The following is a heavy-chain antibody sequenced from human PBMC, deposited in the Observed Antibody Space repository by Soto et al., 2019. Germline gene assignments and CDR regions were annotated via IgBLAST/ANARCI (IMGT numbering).Heavy chain of an antibody. V-gene: IGHV1-2*04. CDR1: GYTFTGYY. CDR2: INPNSGGT. D-gene: IGHD3-22*01. Sequence: QVQLVQSGAEVKKPGASVKVSCKASGYTFTGYYMHWVRQAPGQGLEWMGWINPNSGGTNYAQKFQGWVTXTXYTSISTASMELSRLRSDDTAVYYCARSYSDSSGFSNDAFDIWGQGTMVTVSS. CDR3: ARSYSDSSGFSNDAFDI. J-gene: IGHJ3*02.